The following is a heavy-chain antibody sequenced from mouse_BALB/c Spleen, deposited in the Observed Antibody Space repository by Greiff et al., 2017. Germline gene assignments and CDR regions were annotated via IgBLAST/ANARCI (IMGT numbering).Heavy chain of an antibody. CDR1: GYTFTDYY. CDR2: IYPGSGNT. D-gene: IGHD2-4*01. J-gene: IGHJ2*01. V-gene: IGHV1-77*01. Sequence: VQLQQSGAELARPGASVKLSCKASGYTFTDYYINWVKQRTGQGLEWIGEIYPGSGNTYYNEKFKGKATLTADKSSSTAYMQLSSLTSEDSAVYFCASGIKGYWGQGTTLTVSS. CDR3: ASGIKGY.